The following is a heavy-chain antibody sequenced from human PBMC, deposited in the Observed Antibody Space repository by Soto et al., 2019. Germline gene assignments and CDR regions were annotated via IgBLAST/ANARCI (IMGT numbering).Heavy chain of an antibody. D-gene: IGHD2-2*02. CDR1: GYTFTSKG. J-gene: IGHJ3*02. CDR2: ISAYNGNT. V-gene: IGHV1-18*01. Sequence: QVQLVQSGAEVKKPGASVKVSCKASGYTFTSKGISWVRQAPGQGLEWMGWISAYNGNTNYAQKLQGRVTMTTDTSTSTAYMELRSLRSDDTAVYYCAREESSTSCYTGCSSSADDAFDIWGQWTMVTVSS. CDR3: AREESSTSCYTGCSSSADDAFDI.